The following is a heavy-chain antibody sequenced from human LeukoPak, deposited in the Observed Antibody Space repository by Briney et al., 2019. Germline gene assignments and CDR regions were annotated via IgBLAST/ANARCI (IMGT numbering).Heavy chain of an antibody. CDR1: GGTFSSYA. J-gene: IGHJ6*02. CDR3: ARDLDYYYGMDV. D-gene: IGHD3-16*01. Sequence: SVKVSCKASGGTFSSYAISWVRQAPGQGPEWMGGIIPIFGTANYAQKFQGRVTITADESTSTAYMELSSLRSEDTAVYYCARDLDYYYGMDVWGQGTTVTVSS. CDR2: IIPIFGTA. V-gene: IGHV1-69*13.